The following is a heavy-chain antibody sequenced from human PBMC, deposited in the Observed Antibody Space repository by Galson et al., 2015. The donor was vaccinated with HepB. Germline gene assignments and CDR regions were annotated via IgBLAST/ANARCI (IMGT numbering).Heavy chain of an antibody. CDR1: GFTFSSYG. CDR2: ISYDGSNK. Sequence: SLRLSCAASGFTFSSYGMHWVRQAPGKGLEWVAVISYDGSNKYYADSVKGRFTISRDNSKNTLYLQMNSLRAEDTAVYYCAKDRGLVLLQYEFDYWGQGTLVTVSS. CDR3: AKDRGLVLLQYEFDY. V-gene: IGHV3-30*18. J-gene: IGHJ4*02. D-gene: IGHD6-19*01.